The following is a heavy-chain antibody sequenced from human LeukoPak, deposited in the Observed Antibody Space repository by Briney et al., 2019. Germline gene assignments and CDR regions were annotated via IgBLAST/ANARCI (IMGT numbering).Heavy chain of an antibody. J-gene: IGHJ6*02. CDR1: GFTFSSYW. D-gene: IGHD3-22*01. Sequence: GGSLRLSCAASGFTFSSYWTSWVRQVPGKGLEWVANINQDGSEKYYVDSVKGRFTISRDNAKNSLYLQMNSLRAEDTAVYYCAREAHYYEYYYYGMDVWGQGTTVTVSS. V-gene: IGHV3-7*01. CDR2: INQDGSEK. CDR3: AREAHYYEYYYYGMDV.